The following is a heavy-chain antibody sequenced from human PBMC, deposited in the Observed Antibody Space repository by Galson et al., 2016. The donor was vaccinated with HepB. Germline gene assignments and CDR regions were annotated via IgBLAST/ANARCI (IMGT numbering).Heavy chain of an antibody. Sequence: SLRLSCAASGFSFSDYALHWVRQAPGRGLDYVSSISSRGGSTYYAHSVQGKFTISRDNSKNTLSLQMSGLTIDDTAIYYCVKDRDGIGSYYFDSWGQGTLVTVSS. J-gene: IGHJ4*02. V-gene: IGHV3-64D*06. CDR3: VKDRDGIGSYYFDS. CDR2: ISSRGGST. D-gene: IGHD5-24*01. CDR1: GFSFSDYA.